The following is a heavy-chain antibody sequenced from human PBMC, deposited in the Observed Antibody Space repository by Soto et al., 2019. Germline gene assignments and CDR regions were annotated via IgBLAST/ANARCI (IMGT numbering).Heavy chain of an antibody. Sequence: PGESLKISCKGSGYSFTSYWIGWVRQMPGKGLEWMGIIYPGDSDTRYSPSFQGQVTISADKSISTAYLQWSSLKASDTAMYYCARHRRYFDWLVARSVNDYYYYYMDVWGKGTTVTVSS. CDR3: ARHRRYFDWLVARSVNDYYYYYMDV. V-gene: IGHV5-51*01. CDR1: GYSFTSYW. D-gene: IGHD3-9*01. J-gene: IGHJ6*03. CDR2: IYPGDSDT.